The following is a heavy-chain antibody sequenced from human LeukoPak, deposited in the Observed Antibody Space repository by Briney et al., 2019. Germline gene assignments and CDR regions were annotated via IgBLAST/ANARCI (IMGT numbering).Heavy chain of an antibody. Sequence: AASVKVSCEASGGTFSSYAISWVRQAPGQGLEWMGGIIPIFGTANYAQKFQGRVTITADESTSTAYMEPSSLRSEDTAEYYCARDQGVAGFMGVWGQGTTVTVSS. CDR2: IIPIFGTA. V-gene: IGHV1-69*13. CDR1: GGTFSSYA. J-gene: IGHJ6*02. CDR3: ARDQGVAGFMGV. D-gene: IGHD6-19*01.